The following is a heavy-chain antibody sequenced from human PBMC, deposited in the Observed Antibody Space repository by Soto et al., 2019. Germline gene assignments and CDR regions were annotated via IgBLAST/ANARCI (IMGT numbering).Heavy chain of an antibody. Sequence: LTCAVSGGSISSSNWWSWVRQPPGKGLEWIGEIYHSGSTNYNPSLKSRVTISVDKSKNQFSLKLSSVTAADTAVYYCARDRITMVRGVIYYYYGMDVWGQGTTVTVSS. V-gene: IGHV4-4*02. CDR3: ARDRITMVRGVIYYYYGMDV. D-gene: IGHD3-10*01. J-gene: IGHJ6*02. CDR1: GGSISSSNW. CDR2: IYHSGST.